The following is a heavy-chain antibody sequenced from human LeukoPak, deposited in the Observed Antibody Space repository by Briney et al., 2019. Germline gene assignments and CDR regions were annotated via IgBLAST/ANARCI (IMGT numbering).Heavy chain of an antibody. Sequence: SETLSLTCTVSGGSISSYYWSWIRQPAGKGLEWIGRIYTNGSTNYNPSLKSRVTMSVDTSKNQFSLKLSSVTAADTAVYYCARARYDILTGYSDDAFDIWGQGTMVTVSS. CDR1: GGSISSYY. D-gene: IGHD3-9*01. V-gene: IGHV4-4*07. J-gene: IGHJ3*02. CDR2: IYTNGST. CDR3: ARARYDILTGYSDDAFDI.